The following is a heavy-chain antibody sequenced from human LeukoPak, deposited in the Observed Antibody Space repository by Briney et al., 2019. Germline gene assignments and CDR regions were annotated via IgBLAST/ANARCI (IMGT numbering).Heavy chain of an antibody. D-gene: IGHD4-17*01. CDR2: ISSSSSYI. CDR3: ARGSTVTC. J-gene: IGHJ4*02. CDR1: GFTFSSYS. Sequence: GGSLRLSCGPSGFTFSSYSMNWVRQAPGKGPEWVSSISSSSSYIYYADSVKGRFTISRDNAKTSLYLQMNSLRAEDTAVYYCARGSTVTCWGQGTLVTVSS. V-gene: IGHV3-21*01.